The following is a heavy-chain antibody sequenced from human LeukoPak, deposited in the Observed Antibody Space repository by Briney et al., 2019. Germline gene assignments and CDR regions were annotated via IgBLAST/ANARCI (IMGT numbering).Heavy chain of an antibody. CDR2: INPSGGST. V-gene: IGHV1-46*01. CDR1: GYTFTSYY. CDR3: ARSRPYRSSTSCSPRLNWFDP. D-gene: IGHD2-2*01. Sequence: GASVKVSCKASGYTFTSYYMHWVRQAPGQGLEWMGIINPSGGSTSYAQKFQGRVTMTRDTSTSTVYMELSSLRSEDTAVYYRARSRPYRSSTSCSPRLNWFDPWGQGTLVTVSS. J-gene: IGHJ5*02.